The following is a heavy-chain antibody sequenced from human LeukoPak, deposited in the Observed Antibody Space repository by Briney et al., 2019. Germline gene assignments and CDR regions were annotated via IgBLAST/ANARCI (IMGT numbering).Heavy chain of an antibody. Sequence: GGSLRLSCAASGFIFSSHWMSWVRQAPGKGLEWVSAISCSGGSTYYADSVKGRFTISRDNSKNTLYLQMNSLRAEDTAVYYCAKGPTSFDYWGKGTMVTVSS. CDR2: ISCSGGST. CDR3: AKGPTSFDY. CDR1: GFIFSSHW. V-gene: IGHV3-23*01. J-gene: IGHJ4*02.